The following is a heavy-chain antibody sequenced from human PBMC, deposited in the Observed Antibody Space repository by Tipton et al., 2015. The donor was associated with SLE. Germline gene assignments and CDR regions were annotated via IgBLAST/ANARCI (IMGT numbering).Heavy chain of an antibody. V-gene: IGHV4-61*01. Sequence: GLVKPSETLSLTCTVSGGSISSSSYYWSWIRQPPGKGLEWIGYIYYSGSTNYNPSLNSRVTISVDTSKNQFSLKLSSSTAADTAVYYCARDPRLNWDYGTYFDYWGQGTLVTVSS. CDR2: IYYSGST. J-gene: IGHJ4*02. CDR1: GGSISSSSYY. D-gene: IGHD3-16*01. CDR3: ARDPRLNWDYGTYFDY.